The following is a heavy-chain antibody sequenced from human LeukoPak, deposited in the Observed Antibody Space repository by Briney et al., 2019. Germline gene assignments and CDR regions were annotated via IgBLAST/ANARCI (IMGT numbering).Heavy chain of an antibody. CDR1: GGSVNSGNYH. D-gene: IGHD3-22*01. V-gene: IGHV4-61*01. J-gene: IGHJ4*02. CDR3: AREYDSRSPPAL. CDR2: IYYSGST. Sequence: SGTLSLTCTVSGGSVNSGNYHWSWIRQPPAKGLEWIGYIYYSGSTNYNLSLKSRVTISVDTSKNQFSLKLSSVTAADTAVYYCAREYDSRSPPALWGQGTLVTVSS.